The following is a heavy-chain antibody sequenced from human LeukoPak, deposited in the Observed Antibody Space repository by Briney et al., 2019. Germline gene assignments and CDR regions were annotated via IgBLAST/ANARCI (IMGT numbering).Heavy chain of an antibody. V-gene: IGHV4-59*10. D-gene: IGHD3-10*01. Sequence: SETLSLTCAGYGESFSSYFWSWIRQPAGKGLEWIGRIYTSGSTNYNPSLKSRVTMSVDTSKNQFSLKLSSVTAADTAVYYCARMVRGVTIYSYYYYYYMDVWGKGTTVTISS. CDR2: IYTSGST. CDR1: GESFSSYF. J-gene: IGHJ6*03. CDR3: ARMVRGVTIYSYYYYYYMDV.